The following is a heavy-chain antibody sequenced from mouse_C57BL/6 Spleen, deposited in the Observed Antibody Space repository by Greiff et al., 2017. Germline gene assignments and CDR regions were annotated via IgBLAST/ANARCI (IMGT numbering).Heavy chain of an antibody. D-gene: IGHD2-3*01. J-gene: IGHJ2*01. V-gene: IGHV1-26*01. Sequence: EVQLQQSGPELVKPGASVKLSCKASGYTFTDYCMNWVKQSPGKSLEWIGDINPNNGGTSYNKKFKGKATLTVDNSSSTAYMELRSLTSEDSAVYYCARSADSYYVRNFDYWGQGTTRTVST. CDR1: GYTFTDYC. CDR3: ARSADSYYVRNFDY. CDR2: INPNNGGT.